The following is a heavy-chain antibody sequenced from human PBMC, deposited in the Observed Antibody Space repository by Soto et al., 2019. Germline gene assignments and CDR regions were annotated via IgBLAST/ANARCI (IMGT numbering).Heavy chain of an antibody. V-gene: IGHV4-30-4*01. Sequence: SETLSLTCTVSGGSISSGDYYWSWIRQPPGKGLEWIGYIYHSGSTYYNPSLKSRVTISVDTSKNQFSLKLSSVTAADTAVYYCARERPDGARLDPWGQGTLVPVSP. CDR2: IYHSGST. D-gene: IGHD6-6*01. CDR1: GGSISSGDYY. J-gene: IGHJ5*02. CDR3: ARERPDGARLDP.